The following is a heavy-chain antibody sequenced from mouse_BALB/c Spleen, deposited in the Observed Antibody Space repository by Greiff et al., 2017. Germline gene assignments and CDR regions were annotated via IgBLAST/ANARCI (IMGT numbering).Heavy chain of an antibody. CDR2: ISSGGSYT. CDR3: ARVTTVVARYYFDY. D-gene: IGHD1-1*01. CDR1: GFTFSSYA. J-gene: IGHJ2*01. V-gene: IGHV5-9-4*01. Sequence: EVKLVESGGGLVKPGGSLKLSCAASGFTFSSYAMSWVRQSPEKRLEWVAEISSGGSYTYYPDTVTGRFTISRDNAKNTLYLEMSSLRSEDTAMYDCARVTTVVARYYFDYWGQGTTLTVSS.